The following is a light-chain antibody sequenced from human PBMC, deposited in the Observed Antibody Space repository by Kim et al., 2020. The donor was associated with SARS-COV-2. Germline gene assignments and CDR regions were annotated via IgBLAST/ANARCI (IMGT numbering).Light chain of an antibody. J-gene: IGKJ4*01. CDR3: QQTHSFPLT. V-gene: IGKV1D-12*01. Sequence: DIQMTQSPSSVSASVGDRVTITGRASQDISSWLGWYQQKPGKAPKVLIYEASNLQSGVPSRFSGSGSGTDFTLTINSLQPEDFATYYCQQTHSFPLTFGGGTKVDIK. CDR1: QDISSW. CDR2: EAS.